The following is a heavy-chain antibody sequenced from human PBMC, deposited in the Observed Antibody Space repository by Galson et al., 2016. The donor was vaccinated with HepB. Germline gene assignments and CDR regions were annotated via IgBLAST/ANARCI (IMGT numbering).Heavy chain of an antibody. CDR2: ISGSAGIT. J-gene: IGHJ4*02. V-gene: IGHV3-23*01. CDR1: GFTFNNYA. CDR3: AKVSSSWLYFDY. D-gene: IGHD6-13*01. Sequence: SLRLSCAASGFTFNNYAMTWVRQAPGKGLEWVSYISGSAGITYYADSVKGRFTISRDNSKSTLYLQMNSLRAEDTAVYYCAKVSSSWLYFDYWGQGTLVTVSS.